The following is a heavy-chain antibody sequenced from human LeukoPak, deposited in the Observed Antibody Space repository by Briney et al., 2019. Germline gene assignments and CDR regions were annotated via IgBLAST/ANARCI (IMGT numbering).Heavy chain of an antibody. J-gene: IGHJ5*02. Sequence: GGSLRLSCAASGFTFSSYAMSWVRQAPGKGLEWVSAISGSGGSTYYADSVKGRFTISRDNSKNTLYLQMNSLRAEDTAVYYYAKEYYDSSGYYGAQGWFDPWGQGTLVTVSS. V-gene: IGHV3-23*01. CDR1: GFTFSSYA. D-gene: IGHD3-22*01. CDR3: AKEYYDSSGYYGAQGWFDP. CDR2: ISGSGGST.